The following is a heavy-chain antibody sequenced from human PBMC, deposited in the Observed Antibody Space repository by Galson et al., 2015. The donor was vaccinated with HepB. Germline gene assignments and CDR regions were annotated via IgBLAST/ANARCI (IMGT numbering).Heavy chain of an antibody. CDR2: ISYDGSNK. Sequence: SLRLSCAASGFTFSSYAMHWVRQAPGKGLEWVAVISYDGSNKYYADSVKGRFTISRDNSKNTLYLQMNSLRAEDTAVYYCARGKVLRYFDCPVAGCYYYYYGMDVWGQGTTVTVSS. V-gene: IGHV3-30*04. CDR3: ARGKVLRYFDCPVAGCYYYYYGMDV. CDR1: GFTFSSYA. J-gene: IGHJ6*02. D-gene: IGHD3-9*01.